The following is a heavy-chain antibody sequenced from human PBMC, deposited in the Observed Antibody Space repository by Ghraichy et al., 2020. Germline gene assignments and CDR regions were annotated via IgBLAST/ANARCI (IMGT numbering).Heavy chain of an antibody. V-gene: IGHV3-11*05. CDR2: ITTSSTYT. J-gene: IGHJ4*02. D-gene: IGHD3-22*01. CDR3: ARASINYEISAFDF. Sequence: GESLNISCAPSGFTFSDYSMTWIRQAPGKGLEWVSYITTSSTYTNYADSVKGRFTISRDNAKKSLYLQMNSLRADDTAVYYCARASINYEISAFDFWGQGTLVTVSS. CDR1: GFTFSDYS.